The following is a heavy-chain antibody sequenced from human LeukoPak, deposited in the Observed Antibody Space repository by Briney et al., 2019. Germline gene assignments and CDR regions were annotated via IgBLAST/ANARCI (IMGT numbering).Heavy chain of an antibody. V-gene: IGHV3-21*01. CDR2: ISSSSSYI. Sequence: PGGSLRLSCAASGFTLSSYSMNWVRQAPGKGLEWVSSISSSSSYIYYADSVKGRFTISRDNAKNSLYLQMNSLRAEDTAVYYCARDQGSTAMDTFDYWGQGTLVTVSS. CDR3: ARDQGSTAMDTFDY. J-gene: IGHJ4*02. CDR1: GFTLSSYS. D-gene: IGHD5-18*01.